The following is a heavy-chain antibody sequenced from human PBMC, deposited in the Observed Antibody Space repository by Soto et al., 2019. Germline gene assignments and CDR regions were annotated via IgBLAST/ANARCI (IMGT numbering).Heavy chain of an antibody. CDR3: AKSHPMDV. V-gene: IGHV3-30*18. J-gene: IGHJ6*02. Sequence: PGGSLRLSCAASGFTFSSYGMHWVRQAPGKGLEWVAVISYDGSNKYYADSVKGRFTISRDNSKNTLYLQMNSLRAEDTAVYYCAKSHPMDVWGQGTTVTVSS. CDR2: ISYDGSNK. CDR1: GFTFSSYG.